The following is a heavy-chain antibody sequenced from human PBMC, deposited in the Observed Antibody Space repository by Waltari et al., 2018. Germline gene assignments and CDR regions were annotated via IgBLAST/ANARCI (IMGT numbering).Heavy chain of an antibody. V-gene: IGHV4-39*07. J-gene: IGHJ5*02. Sequence: QLQLQESGPGLVKPSETLSLTCTVSGGSISSSSYYWGWIRQPPGKGLEWIGSIYYSGGTYYNPSLKSRVTISVDTSKNQFSLKLSSVTAADTAVYYCARVASGARYSSSYWFDPWGQGTLVTVSS. D-gene: IGHD6-6*01. CDR2: IYYSGGT. CDR1: GGSISSSSYY. CDR3: ARVASGARYSSSYWFDP.